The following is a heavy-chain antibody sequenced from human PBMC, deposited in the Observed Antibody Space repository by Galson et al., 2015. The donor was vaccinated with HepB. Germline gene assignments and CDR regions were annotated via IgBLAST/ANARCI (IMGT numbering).Heavy chain of an antibody. Sequence: SLRLSCAASGFTFDDYAMHWVRQAPGKGLEWVSGISWNSGSIGYADSVKGRFTISRDNAKNSLYLQMNSLRAEDTALYYCAKEYFPNGYYYDSSGYSLIDYWGQGTLVTVSS. V-gene: IGHV3-9*01. J-gene: IGHJ4*02. CDR2: ISWNSGSI. CDR1: GFTFDDYA. D-gene: IGHD3-22*01. CDR3: AKEYFPNGYYYDSSGYSLIDY.